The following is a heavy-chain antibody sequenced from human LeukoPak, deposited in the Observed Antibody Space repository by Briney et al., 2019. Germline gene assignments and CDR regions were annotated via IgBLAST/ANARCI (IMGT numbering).Heavy chain of an antibody. D-gene: IGHD1-26*01. CDR2: ISSSYSYV. CDR3: ARDPTSSWETAFDI. Sequence: GGSLRLSCAASGFTFNNYIMNWVRQAPGKGLEWVSSISSSYSYVYYADSVKGRFTISRDDAKNSLYLQMNSLRAEDTAVYYCARDPTSSWETAFDIWGQGTMVIVSS. J-gene: IGHJ3*02. CDR1: GFTFNNYI. V-gene: IGHV3-21*01.